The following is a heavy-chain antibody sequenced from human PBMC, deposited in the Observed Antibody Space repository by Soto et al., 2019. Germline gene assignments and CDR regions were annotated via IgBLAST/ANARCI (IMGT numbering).Heavy chain of an antibody. J-gene: IGHJ4*02. Sequence: SETLSLTCTVSGGSISSYYWSWIRQPPGKGLEWIGYIYYSGSTNYNPSLKSRVTISVDTSKNQFSLKLNSVTAADTAVYFCARGWSGSYEYYFDYWGQGALVTVS. CDR2: IYYSGST. D-gene: IGHD1-26*01. V-gene: IGHV4-59*01. CDR1: GGSISSYY. CDR3: ARGWSGSYEYYFDY.